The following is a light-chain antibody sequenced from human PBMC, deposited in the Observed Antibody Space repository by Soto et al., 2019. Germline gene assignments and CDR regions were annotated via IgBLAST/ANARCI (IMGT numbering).Light chain of an antibody. CDR2: IAS. CDR3: QYLNSFPLT. V-gene: IGKV1-9*01. Sequence: IQLTQSPSSLSASVGDRVTITCRASQGISNYFAWYPQKPGKAPKLLIYIASTLQGGVPSRFSGSGSGTDFSLTISSLQPEDVATYYCQYLNSFPLTFGGGTKVEIK. CDR1: QGISNY. J-gene: IGKJ4*01.